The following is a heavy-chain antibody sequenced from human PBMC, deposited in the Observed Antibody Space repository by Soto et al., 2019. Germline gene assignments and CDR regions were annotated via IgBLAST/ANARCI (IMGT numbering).Heavy chain of an antibody. CDR1: GGSVSSGSYY. V-gene: IGHV4-61*01. CDR3: ARGPLGYCSGGSCGGFLY. Sequence: SETLSLTCTVSGGSVSSGSYYWSWIRQPPGKGLEWIGYIYYSGSTNYNPSLKSRVTISVDTSKNQFSLKLSSVTAADTAVYYCARGPLGYCSGGSCGGFLYWGQGTLVTVSS. CDR2: IYYSGST. D-gene: IGHD2-15*01. J-gene: IGHJ4*02.